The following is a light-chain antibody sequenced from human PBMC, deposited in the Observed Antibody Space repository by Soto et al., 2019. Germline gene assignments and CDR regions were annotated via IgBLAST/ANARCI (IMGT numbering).Light chain of an antibody. V-gene: IGKV1-5*03. CDR3: QQYNSYRT. CDR2: KAS. J-gene: IGKJ1*01. Sequence: DIQMTQSPSTLSASVGDRVTITCRASQSISSWLAWYQQKPGKAPKLLIYKASSLESGVPSRFSGSGSGTEFTLTISSLQPDDFATYYGQQYNSYRTFGQGTMVEIK. CDR1: QSISSW.